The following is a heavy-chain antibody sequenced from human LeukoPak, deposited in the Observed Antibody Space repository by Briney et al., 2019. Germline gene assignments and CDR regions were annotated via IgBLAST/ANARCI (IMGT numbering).Heavy chain of an antibody. CDR3: AKRQITMVRGVIMGAFDY. D-gene: IGHD3-10*01. V-gene: IGHV3-30*02. CDR2: IRYDGSNK. CDR1: EFTFSSYG. Sequence: GGSLRLSCAASEFTFSSYGMHWVRQAPGKGLEWVAFIRYDGSNKYYADSVKGRFTISRDNSKNTLYLQMNSLRAEDTAVYYCAKRQITMVRGVIMGAFDYWGQGTLVTVSS. J-gene: IGHJ4*02.